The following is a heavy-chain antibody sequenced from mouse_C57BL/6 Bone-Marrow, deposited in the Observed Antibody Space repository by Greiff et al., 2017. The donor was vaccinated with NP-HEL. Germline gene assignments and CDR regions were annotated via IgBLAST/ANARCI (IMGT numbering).Heavy chain of an antibody. CDR3: ARYIYYYGSNWYFDV. J-gene: IGHJ1*03. CDR2: IHPNSGST. V-gene: IGHV1-64*01. D-gene: IGHD1-1*01. CDR1: GYTFTSYW. Sequence: QVQLKQPGAELVKPGASVKLSCKASGYTFTSYWMHWVKQRPGQGLEWIGMIHPNSGSTNYNEKFKSKATLTVDKSSSTAYMQLSSLTSEDSAVYYGARYIYYYGSNWYFDVWGTGTTVTVSS.